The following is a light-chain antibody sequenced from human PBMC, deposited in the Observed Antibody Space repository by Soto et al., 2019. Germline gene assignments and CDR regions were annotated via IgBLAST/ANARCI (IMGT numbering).Light chain of an antibody. V-gene: IGLV1-40*01. J-gene: IGLJ1*01. CDR1: SSNIWAGYD. CDR2: ANN. CDR3: QSYDSSLSGSGV. Sequence: QSVLTQPPSVSGAPGQRVTISCTGSSSNIWAGYDVHWYQQLPGTAPKLLIYANNNRPSAVPDRFSGSNSGTSASLAITGLQAEDEADYYCQSYDSSLSGSGVFGTGTKLTVL.